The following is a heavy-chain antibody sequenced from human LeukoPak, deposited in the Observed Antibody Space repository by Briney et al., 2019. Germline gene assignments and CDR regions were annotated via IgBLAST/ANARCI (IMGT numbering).Heavy chain of an antibody. V-gene: IGHV1-2*02. D-gene: IGHD4-17*01. CDR2: INPNSGGT. J-gene: IGHJ6*03. CDR3: ASGRGYGDFYYYYYMDV. CDR1: GYTFTGYY. Sequence: ASVKVSCKASGYTFTGYYMHWVRQAPGQGLEWMGWINPNSGGTNYAQKFQGRVTMTRDTSISTAYMELSRLRSDDTAVYYCASGRGYGDFYYYYYMDVWGKGTTVTISS.